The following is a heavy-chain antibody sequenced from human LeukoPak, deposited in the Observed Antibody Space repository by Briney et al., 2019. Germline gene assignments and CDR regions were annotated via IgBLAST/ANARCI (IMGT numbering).Heavy chain of an antibody. CDR2: ISGSGGST. D-gene: IGHD2-15*01. CDR3: ATQGRVVVVAAESDY. J-gene: IGHJ4*02. CDR1: GFTFSSYA. V-gene: IGHV3-23*01. Sequence: PGGSLRLSRAASGFTFSSYAMSWVRQAPGKGLEWVSAISGSGGSTYYADSVKGRFTISRDNSKNTLYLQMNSLRAEDTAVYYCATQGRVVVVAAESDYWGQGTLVTVSS.